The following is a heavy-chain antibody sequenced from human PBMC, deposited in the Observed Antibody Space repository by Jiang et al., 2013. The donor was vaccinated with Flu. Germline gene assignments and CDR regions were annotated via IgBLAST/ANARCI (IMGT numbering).Heavy chain of an antibody. CDR2: INHSGST. CDR3: ARYYYDSSGYYYSGYYFDY. V-gene: IGHV4-34*01. J-gene: IGHJ4*02. D-gene: IGHD3-22*01. CDR1: GGSFSGYY. Sequence: LLKPSETLSLTCAVYGGSFSGYYWSWIRQPPGKGLEWIGEINHSGSTNYNPSLKSRVTISVDTSKNQFSLKLSSVTAADTAVYYCARYYYDSSGYYYSGYYFDYWGQGTLVTVSS.